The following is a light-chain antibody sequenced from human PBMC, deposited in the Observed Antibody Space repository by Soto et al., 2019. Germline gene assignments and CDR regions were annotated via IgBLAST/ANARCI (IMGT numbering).Light chain of an antibody. V-gene: IGKV3-20*01. CDR2: GAS. J-gene: IGKJ1*01. CDR1: QSVSGSY. Sequence: IVLTQSPGTLSLSPGERATLSFRASQSVSGSYLAWYQQKPGQAPRLLIYGASSRASGIPDRFSGSGSGTDFTLTISRLEPEDFAVYYCQQYGSSRTFGQGTKVDIK. CDR3: QQYGSSRT.